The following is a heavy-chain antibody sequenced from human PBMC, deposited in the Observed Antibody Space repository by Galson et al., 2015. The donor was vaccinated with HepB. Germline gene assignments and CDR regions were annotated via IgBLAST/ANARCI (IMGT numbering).Heavy chain of an antibody. Sequence: LSLTCTVSGGSISSYYWSWIRQPPGKGLEWIGYIYYSGSTNYNPSLKSRVTISVDTSKNQFSLKLSSVTAADTAVYYCARWPDEHVDTESYYYYGMDVWGQGTTVTVSS. V-gene: IGHV4-59*01. CDR1: GGSISSYY. J-gene: IGHJ6*02. D-gene: IGHD5-18*01. CDR3: ARWPDEHVDTESYYYYGMDV. CDR2: IYYSGST.